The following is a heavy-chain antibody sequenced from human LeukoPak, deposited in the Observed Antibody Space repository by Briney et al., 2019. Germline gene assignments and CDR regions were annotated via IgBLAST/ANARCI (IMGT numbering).Heavy chain of an antibody. V-gene: IGHV3-21*01. Sequence: GGSLRLSCAASGFTFSSYSMNWVRQAPGKGLEWVSSISSSSSYIYYADSVKGRFTISRDNAKNSLYLQMNSLRAEDTAVYYCARDSSSRYSYGPVDYWGQGTLVTVSS. CDR3: ARDSSSRYSYGPVDY. D-gene: IGHD5-18*01. CDR1: GFTFSSYS. J-gene: IGHJ4*02. CDR2: ISSSSSYI.